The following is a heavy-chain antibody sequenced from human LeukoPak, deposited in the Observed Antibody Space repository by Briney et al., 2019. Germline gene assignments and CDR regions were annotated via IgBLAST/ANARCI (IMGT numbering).Heavy chain of an antibody. J-gene: IGHJ5*02. V-gene: IGHV1-2*02. D-gene: IGHD3-9*01. CDR1: GYTFIDYS. CDR2: INPNSGGT. Sequence: GASVKVSCKASGYTFIDYSIHWVRQAPGQGLEWMAWINPNSGGTNYAQKFQGRVTMTRDTSISTAYMELSRLRSDDTAVYYCARDKRLRYFDWLLYNNWFDPWGQGTLVTVSS. CDR3: ARDKRLRYFDWLLYNNWFDP.